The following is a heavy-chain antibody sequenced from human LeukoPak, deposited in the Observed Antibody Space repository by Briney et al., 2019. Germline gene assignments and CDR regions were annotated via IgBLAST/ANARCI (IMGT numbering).Heavy chain of an antibody. V-gene: IGHV4-34*01. D-gene: IGHD3-10*01. Sequence: SETLSLTCAVYGGSFSGYYWSWIRQPPGKGLEWIGEINHSGSTNHNPSLKSRVTISVDTSKNQFSLKLSSVTAADTAVYYCARPRLWFREYQNWGQGTLVTVSS. CDR3: ARPRLWFREYQN. CDR1: GGSFSGYY. CDR2: INHSGST. J-gene: IGHJ4*02.